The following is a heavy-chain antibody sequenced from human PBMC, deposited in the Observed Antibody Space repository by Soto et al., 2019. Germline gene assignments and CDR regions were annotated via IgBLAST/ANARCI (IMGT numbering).Heavy chain of an antibody. J-gene: IGHJ4*02. D-gene: IGHD3-10*01. V-gene: IGHV1-69*13. CDR3: ATDGRGYYYGSGSPYYFDY. Sequence: GASVKFSCKASGGTFSSYAISWVRQAPGQGLEWMGGIIPIFGTANYAQKFQGRVTITADESTSTAYMELSSLRSEDTAVYYCATDGRGYYYGSGSPYYFDYWGQGTLVTVSS. CDR2: IIPIFGTA. CDR1: GGTFSSYA.